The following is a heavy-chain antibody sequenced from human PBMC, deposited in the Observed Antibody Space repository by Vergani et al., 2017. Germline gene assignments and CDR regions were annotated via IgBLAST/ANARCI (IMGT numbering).Heavy chain of an antibody. V-gene: IGHV1-3*01. Sequence: QVQLVQSGAEVKKPGASVKVSCKASGYTFTSYAMHWVRQAPGQRLEGMGWINAGNGNTKYSQKFQGRVTITRDTSASTAYMELSSLRSEDTAVYYCARVMAVGGYGSGSMGYWGQGTLVTVSS. J-gene: IGHJ4*02. CDR2: INAGNGNT. CDR1: GYTFTSYA. CDR3: ARVMAVGGYGSGSMGY. D-gene: IGHD3-10*01.